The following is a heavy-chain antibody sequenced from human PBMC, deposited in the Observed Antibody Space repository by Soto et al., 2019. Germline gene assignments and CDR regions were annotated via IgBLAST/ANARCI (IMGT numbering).Heavy chain of an antibody. V-gene: IGHV3-23*01. CDR2: ISDSGDIT. J-gene: IGHJ4*02. CDR3: AKKSSSGWYVFDHDY. CDR1: EFTFSTYA. Sequence: GGSLRLSCAASEFTFSTYAMTWVRQAPGRWLQWVATISDSGDITYYADSVKGRFTISRDNSRNTLYLQMNNLRAEDTAVYYCAKKSSSGWYVFDHDYWGQGTLVTVS. D-gene: IGHD6-19*01.